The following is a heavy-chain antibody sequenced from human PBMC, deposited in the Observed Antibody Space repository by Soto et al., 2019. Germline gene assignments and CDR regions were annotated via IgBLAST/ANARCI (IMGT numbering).Heavy chain of an antibody. J-gene: IGHJ6*02. CDR1: GFTFSSYG. V-gene: IGHV3-33*01. D-gene: IGHD3-9*01. Sequence: QVQLVESGGGVVQPGRSLRLSCAASGFTFSSYGMHWVRQAPGKGLEWVAVIWYDGSNKYYADSVKGRFTISRDNSKNTLYLQMNSLRAEDTAVYYCARAPRLRYFDWLPRRHGMDVWGQGTTVTVSS. CDR2: IWYDGSNK. CDR3: ARAPRLRYFDWLPRRHGMDV.